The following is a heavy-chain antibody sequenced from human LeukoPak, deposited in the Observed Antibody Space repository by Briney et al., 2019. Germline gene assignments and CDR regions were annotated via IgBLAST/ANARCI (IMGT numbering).Heavy chain of an antibody. Sequence: ASVKVSCQASGYTFTSYGISWVRRAPGQGLEWMGWISAYNGNTNYAQKLQGRVTMTTDTSTSTAYMELRSLRSDDTAVYYCARDRSSTRLGPNWFDPWGQGTLVTVSS. J-gene: IGHJ5*02. V-gene: IGHV1-18*01. D-gene: IGHD2-2*01. CDR1: GYTFTSYG. CDR2: ISAYNGNT. CDR3: ARDRSSTRLGPNWFDP.